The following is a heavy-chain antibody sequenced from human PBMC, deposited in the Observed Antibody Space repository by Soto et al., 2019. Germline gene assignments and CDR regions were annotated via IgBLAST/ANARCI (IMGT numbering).Heavy chain of an antibody. CDR3: ARIQSYYDSSGYQTGGFDY. J-gene: IGHJ4*02. D-gene: IGHD3-22*01. CDR2: IYYSGST. V-gene: IGHV4-30-4*01. Sequence: PSETLSLTCTVSGGSISSGDYYWSWIRQPPGKGLEWIGYIYYSGSTYYNPSLKSRVTISVDTSKNQFSLKLSSVTAADTAVYYCARIQSYYDSSGYQTGGFDYWGQGTLVTVSS. CDR1: GGSISSGDYY.